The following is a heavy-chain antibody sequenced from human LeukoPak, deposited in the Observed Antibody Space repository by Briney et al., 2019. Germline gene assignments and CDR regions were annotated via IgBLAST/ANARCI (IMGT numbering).Heavy chain of an antibody. Sequence: SETLSLTCTVSGGSISSYYWSWIRQPAGKGLEWVGRLHTSGSTDYNPSLRSRVTMSLDMSKNQFSLKLSSVTAADTAVYYCARAGWGGLGYCSSTTCYTGYDYWGQGTLVTVSS. J-gene: IGHJ4*02. CDR1: GGSISSYY. CDR2: LHTSGST. V-gene: IGHV4-4*07. D-gene: IGHD2-2*02. CDR3: ARAGWGGLGYCSSTTCYTGYDY.